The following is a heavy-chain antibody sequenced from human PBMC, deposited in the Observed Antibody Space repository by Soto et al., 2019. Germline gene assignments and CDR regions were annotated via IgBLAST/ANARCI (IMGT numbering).Heavy chain of an antibody. CDR3: ARAVGNYYGMDV. Sequence: QVQLVEXGGGLVKPXGSLRLSCAASGFTFSDYYMNWIRQAPGKGLEWLSYSDGSSAYTNYADSVKGRFTIXXXXXXXXXXLQLTSLRDEDTAVYYCARAVGNYYGMDVWGQXTTVTVSS. V-gene: IGHV3-11*06. CDR1: GFTFSDYY. J-gene: IGHJ6*02. CDR2: SDGSSAYT. D-gene: IGHD1-26*01.